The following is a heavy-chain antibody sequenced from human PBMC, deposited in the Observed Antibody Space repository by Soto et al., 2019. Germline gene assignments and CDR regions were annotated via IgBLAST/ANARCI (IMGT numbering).Heavy chain of an antibody. V-gene: IGHV1-18*01. CDR1: GYAFTTYG. CDR3: ARGRYGDY. J-gene: IGHJ4*02. D-gene: IGHD1-1*01. CDR2: ISAHNGNT. Sequence: QVHLVQSGAEVKKPGASVKVSCQGSGYAFTTYGITWVRQAPGQGLEWMGWISAHNGNTNYAQKLQGRVTVTRDTSTSTAYMELRSVRYDGTAGYYCARGRYGDYWGQGALVTVSS.